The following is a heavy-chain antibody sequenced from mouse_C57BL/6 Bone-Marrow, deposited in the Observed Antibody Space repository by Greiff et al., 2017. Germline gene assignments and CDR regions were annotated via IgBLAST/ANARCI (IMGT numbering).Heavy chain of an antibody. D-gene: IGHD1-1*01. J-gene: IGHJ4*01. CDR1: GFTFSDFY. CDR2: SRNKANDYTT. V-gene: IGHV7-1*01. Sequence: EVKVVESGGGLVQSGRSLRLSCATSGFTFSDFYMEWVRQAPGKGLGWIAASRNKANDYTTEYSASVKGRFIVSRDTSQSILYLQMNALRAEDTAIYYCARDAPYYGSGGYAMDYWGQGTSVTVSS. CDR3: ARDAPYYGSGGYAMDY.